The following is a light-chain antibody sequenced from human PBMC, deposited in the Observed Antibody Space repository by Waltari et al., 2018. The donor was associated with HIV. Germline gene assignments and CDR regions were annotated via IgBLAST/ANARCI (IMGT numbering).Light chain of an antibody. V-gene: IGLV3-19*01. CDR2: GRN. CDR1: SLRSYS. CDR3: SSRDSSGNFVV. Sequence: SSELTQDPAVSVALGQTVRITCQGDSLRSYSVSWYQQRPGQAPVLGFFGRNNRPSGIPDRFSGSSSGNTASLTITGAQAEDETDYYCSSRDSSGNFVVFGGGTKLTVL. J-gene: IGLJ3*02.